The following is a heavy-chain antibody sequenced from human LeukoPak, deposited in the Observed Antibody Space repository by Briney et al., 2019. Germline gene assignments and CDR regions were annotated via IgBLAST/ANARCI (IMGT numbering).Heavy chain of an antibody. J-gene: IGHJ3*02. Sequence: ASVKVSCKASGYTFTSYDINWVRQATGQGLEWMGWMNPNSGDTGYAQKFQGRVTITRNTSISTAYMELSSLRSEDTAVYYCARGNNWNDEAIDAFDIWGQGTMVTVSS. D-gene: IGHD1-1*01. CDR2: MNPNSGDT. CDR3: ARGNNWNDEAIDAFDI. CDR1: GYTFTSYD. V-gene: IGHV1-8*03.